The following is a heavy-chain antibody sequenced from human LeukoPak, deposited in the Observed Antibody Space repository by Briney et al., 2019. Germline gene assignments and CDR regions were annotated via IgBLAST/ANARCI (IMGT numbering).Heavy chain of an antibody. CDR2: INPDSGDT. CDR3: ARGVFAGYDYNGYPFYNWFDP. D-gene: IGHD3-22*01. V-gene: IGHV1-2*02. J-gene: IGHJ5*02. CDR1: GYTFTGHY. Sequence: EASVKVSCKASGYTFTGHYMHWVRQAPGQGLEWMGWINPDSGDTKYAHKFQGRVSMTRDTSISTAYMELTSLRSDDTAVYYCARGVFAGYDYNGYPFYNWFDPWGQGTLVTVSS.